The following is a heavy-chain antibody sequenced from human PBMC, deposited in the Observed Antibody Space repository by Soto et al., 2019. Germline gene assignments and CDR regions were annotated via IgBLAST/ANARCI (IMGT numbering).Heavy chain of an antibody. V-gene: IGHV1-69*13. Sequence: SVKVSCKASGGSLSNSGIVWVRQAPGQGLEWMGGITPISATPDYAQKLQGRVTITADESTRTVYMELRSLRSEDTAVYYCASARLNAIVGVVWSYCLDVWGQGPTVTVSS. D-gene: IGHD3-3*01. CDR1: GGSLSNSG. J-gene: IGHJ6*02. CDR3: ASARLNAIVGVVWSYCLDV. CDR2: ITPISATP.